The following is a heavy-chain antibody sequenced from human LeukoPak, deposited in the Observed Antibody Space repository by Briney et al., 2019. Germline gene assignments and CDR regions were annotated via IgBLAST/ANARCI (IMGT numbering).Heavy chain of an antibody. V-gene: IGHV1-24*01. D-gene: IGHD6-13*01. CDR3: ATTQAAALLYYYGMDV. Sequence: ASVKVSCKVSGYTLTELSIHWARQAPGKGLEWMGGFDPEDGETIYAQKFQGRVTMTEDTSTDTAYMELSSPRSEDTAVYYCATTQAAALLYYYGMDVWGQGTTVTVSS. J-gene: IGHJ6*02. CDR1: GYTLTELS. CDR2: FDPEDGET.